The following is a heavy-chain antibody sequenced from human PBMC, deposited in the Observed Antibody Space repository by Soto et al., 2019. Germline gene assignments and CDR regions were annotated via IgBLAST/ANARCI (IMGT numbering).Heavy chain of an antibody. V-gene: IGHV1-18*01. J-gene: IGHJ5*02. CDR2: ISAYTDTP. CDR1: GYTFTNFG. CDR3: ARVIPGVEAWFDP. D-gene: IGHD2-2*01. Sequence: ASVKVSFKASGYTFTNFGVTWVRRAPGQGLEWMGWISAYTDTPNYAQKFQGRVTMTIDTSTSTAYMDLRSLTSDDTAVYYCARVIPGVEAWFDPWGQGTLVTVSS.